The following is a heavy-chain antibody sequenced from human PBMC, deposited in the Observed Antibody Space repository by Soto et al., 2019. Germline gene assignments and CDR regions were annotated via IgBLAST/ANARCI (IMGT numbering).Heavy chain of an antibody. J-gene: IGHJ4*02. CDR3: ARWLGYGPHFDY. D-gene: IGHD5-12*01. Sequence: PSETLSLTCTVSGGSISSWDYYWSWIRQPPGKGLEWIGYIYYSGSTYYNPSLKSRVTISVDTSKNQFSLKLSSVTAADTAVYYCARWLGYGPHFDYWGQGTLVTVSS. CDR1: GGSISSWDYY. V-gene: IGHV4-30-4*01. CDR2: IYYSGST.